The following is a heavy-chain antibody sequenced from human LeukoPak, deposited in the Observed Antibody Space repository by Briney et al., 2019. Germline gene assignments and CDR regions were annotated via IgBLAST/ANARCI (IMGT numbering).Heavy chain of an antibody. D-gene: IGHD3-3*01. CDR2: INHSGST. CDR1: GGSFSGYY. J-gene: IGHJ4*02. V-gene: IGHV4-34*01. CDR3: ARGRYDFWIYYFDS. Sequence: PSETLSLTCAVYGGSFSGYYWSWIRQPPGKGLEWIGEINHSGSTNYNPSLKSRVTISVDTSKNQFSLKLSSVTAADTAVYYCARGRYDFWIYYFDSWGQGTLVTVSS.